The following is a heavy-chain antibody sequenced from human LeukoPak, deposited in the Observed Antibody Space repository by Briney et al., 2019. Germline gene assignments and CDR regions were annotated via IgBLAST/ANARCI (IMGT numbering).Heavy chain of an antibody. V-gene: IGHV3-23*01. CDR2: VNGRGATT. CDR1: GFTFSDYA. D-gene: IGHD7-27*01. Sequence: GGSLRLSCAASGFASGFTFSDYAVSWVRQAPGKGPEWVASVNGRGATTYYADTVRGRFTISRDNSKNTLYLQMISLGADDTAVYFCAKAPATGEGYYFYYMDVWGKGTTVTVSS. J-gene: IGHJ6*03. CDR3: AKAPATGEGYYFYYMDV.